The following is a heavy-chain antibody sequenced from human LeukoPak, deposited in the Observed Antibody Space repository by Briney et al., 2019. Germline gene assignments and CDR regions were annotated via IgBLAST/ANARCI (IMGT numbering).Heavy chain of an antibody. CDR3: ARDATVTTNWFDP. CDR1: GGSISSGDYY. D-gene: IGHD4-11*01. V-gene: IGHV4-30-4*08. CDR2: IYYSGST. J-gene: IGHJ5*02. Sequence: SQTLSLTCTLSGGSISSGDYYWSWIPQPPGEGLEWSGYIYYSGSTYYNPSLKSRVTISVDTSKNQFSLKLSSVTAADTAVYYCARDATVTTNWFDPWGQGTLVTVSS.